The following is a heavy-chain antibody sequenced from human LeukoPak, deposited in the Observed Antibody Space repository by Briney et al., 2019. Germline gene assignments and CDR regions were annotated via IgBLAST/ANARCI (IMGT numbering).Heavy chain of an antibody. J-gene: IGHJ3*02. CDR1: GFTFSSYS. D-gene: IGHD6-19*01. V-gene: IGHV3-21*01. CDR3: ARRGHSSGWYSDAFDI. Sequence: GGSLRLSCAASGFTFSSYSMNWVRQAPGKGLEWASSISSSSSYIYYADSVKGRFTISRDNAKNSLYLQMNSLRAEDTAVYYCARRGHSSGWYSDAFDIWGQGTMVTVSS. CDR2: ISSSSSYI.